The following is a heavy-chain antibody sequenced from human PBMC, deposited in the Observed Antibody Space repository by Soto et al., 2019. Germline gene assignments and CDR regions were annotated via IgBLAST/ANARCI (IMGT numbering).Heavy chain of an antibody. J-gene: IGHJ4*02. V-gene: IGHV1-2*02. Sequence: QVQLVQSGAEVKKPGASVKVSCKASGYTFSDYYMHWVRQAPGQGLEWMGWINPNSGGTKYAQKFQGRVTMTRDTSISTAYMELSSLTSDDTAMYYCARRSSGWSDYWGQGTLVTVSS. CDR1: GYTFSDYY. CDR3: ARRSSGWSDY. D-gene: IGHD6-19*01. CDR2: INPNSGGT.